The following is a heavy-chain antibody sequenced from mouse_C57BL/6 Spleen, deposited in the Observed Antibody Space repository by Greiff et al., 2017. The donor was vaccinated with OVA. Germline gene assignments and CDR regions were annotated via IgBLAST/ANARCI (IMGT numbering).Heavy chain of an antibody. Sequence: EVQLQQSGPGLVKPSQSLSLTCSVTGYSITSGYYWNWIRQFPGNKLEWMGYISYDGSNNYNPSLKNRISITRDTSKNQFFLKLNSVTTEDTATYYCARPSYYGSSFYFDYWGQGTTRTVSS. V-gene: IGHV3-6*01. D-gene: IGHD1-1*01. CDR3: ARPSYYGSSFYFDY. J-gene: IGHJ2*01. CDR1: GYSITSGYY. CDR2: ISYDGSN.